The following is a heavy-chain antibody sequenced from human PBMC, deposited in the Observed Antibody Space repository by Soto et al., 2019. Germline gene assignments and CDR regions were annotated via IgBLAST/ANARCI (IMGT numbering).Heavy chain of an antibody. Sequence: SVKVSCKASGGTFISYAISWVRQAPGQGLEWMGRIIPFIGTANYAQKFQGRVTITADESTSTAYMELTSLRSEDTAVYYCARVVMTTVHASYYYGMDVWGQGTTVTVSS. CDR2: IIPFIGTA. CDR3: ARVVMTTVHASYYYGMDV. D-gene: IGHD4-4*01. V-gene: IGHV1-69*11. CDR1: GGTFISYA. J-gene: IGHJ6*02.